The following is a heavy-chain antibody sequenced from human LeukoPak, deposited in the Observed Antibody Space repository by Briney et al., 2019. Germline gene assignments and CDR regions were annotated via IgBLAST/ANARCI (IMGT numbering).Heavy chain of an antibody. Sequence: GGSLRLSCAASGFTFSSYFMHWVRHAPGKGLVWVSRVSSDGTYTEYADSVKGRFTISRDNAKDTLYLQVNSLRAEDTAVYYCARGLLETPTSYFDYWGQGALVTVSS. CDR3: ARGLLETPTSYFDY. J-gene: IGHJ4*02. D-gene: IGHD4-23*01. V-gene: IGHV3-74*03. CDR1: GFTFSSYF. CDR2: VSSDGTYT.